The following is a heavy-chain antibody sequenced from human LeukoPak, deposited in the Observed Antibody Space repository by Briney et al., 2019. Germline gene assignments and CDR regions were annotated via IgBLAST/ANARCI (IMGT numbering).Heavy chain of an antibody. D-gene: IGHD3-10*01. Sequence: GGSLRLSCAASGFTFRNAWMSWVRQAPGKGLEWVGRIKSKTGGGTTDYAAPVKGRFTISRDDSKNTLYLQMNSLKTEDTAVYYCTTYRKSSGSYSPCDYWGQGTLVTVSS. CDR1: GFTFRNAW. CDR3: TTYRKSSGSYSPCDY. J-gene: IGHJ4*02. V-gene: IGHV3-15*01. CDR2: IKSKTGGGTT.